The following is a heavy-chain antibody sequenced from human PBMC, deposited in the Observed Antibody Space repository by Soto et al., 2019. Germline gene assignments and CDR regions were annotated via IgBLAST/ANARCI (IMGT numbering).Heavy chain of an antibody. CDR2: INHSGST. CDR3: ARKLRGFGVVIMNWFGP. Sequence: PSETLSLTCAVYGGSFSGYYWSWIRQPPGKGLEWIGEINHSGSTNYNPSLKSRVTISVDTSKNQFSLKLSSVTAADTAVYYCARKLRGFGVVIMNWFGPWGQGTLVTVSS. CDR1: GGSFSGYY. J-gene: IGHJ5*02. V-gene: IGHV4-34*01. D-gene: IGHD3-3*01.